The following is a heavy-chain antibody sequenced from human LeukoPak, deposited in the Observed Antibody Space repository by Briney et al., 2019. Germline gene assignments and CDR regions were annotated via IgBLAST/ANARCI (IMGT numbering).Heavy chain of an antibody. D-gene: IGHD2-2*02. CDR2: FDPEDGET. Sequence: ASVKVSCKVSGYTLTELSMHWVRQAPGKGLEWVGGFDPEDGETIYAQKFQGRVTMTEDTSTDTAYMELSSLRSEDTAVYYCATRHNRVPAAILQPDYWGQGTLVTVSS. V-gene: IGHV1-24*01. CDR3: ATRHNRVPAAILQPDY. J-gene: IGHJ4*02. CDR1: GYTLTELS.